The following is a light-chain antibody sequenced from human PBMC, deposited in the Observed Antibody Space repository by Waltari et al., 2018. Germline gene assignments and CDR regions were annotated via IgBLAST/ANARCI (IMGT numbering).Light chain of an antibody. CDR1: QTPRHY. CDR3: QQGYSPPL. CDR2: AQS. Sequence: DFQMTQSPSSVSASVGDRVTITSRTGQTPRHYINWYQQRPGKAPRLLIYAQSMLQTGVPSRFSGGGSGPEFTLTISGLQPEDSATYYCQQGYSPPLFGGGTKVEIK. J-gene: IGKJ4*01. V-gene: IGKV1-39*01.